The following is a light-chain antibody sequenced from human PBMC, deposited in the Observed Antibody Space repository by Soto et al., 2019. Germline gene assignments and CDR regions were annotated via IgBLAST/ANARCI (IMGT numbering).Light chain of an antibody. CDR2: EVN. CDR3: SSYAGSNYFYV. J-gene: IGLJ1*01. CDR1: SSDVGVYNY. Sequence: QSALTQPPSASGSPGQSVTISCTGTSSDVGVYNYVSWYQHHPGKAPKLMIYEVNKRPSGVPDRFSGSKSGNTASLAVSGLQAEDEVDYYCSSYAGSNYFYVFGTGTKLTVL. V-gene: IGLV2-8*01.